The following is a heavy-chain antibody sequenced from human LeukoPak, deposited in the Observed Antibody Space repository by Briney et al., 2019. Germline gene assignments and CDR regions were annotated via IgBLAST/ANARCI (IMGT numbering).Heavy chain of an antibody. J-gene: IGHJ3*02. Sequence: SETLSLTCTVSGGSISSYYWSWLRQPPGKGLEWIGYIYYSGRTNYNPSLKSRVTISVDTSTNQFSLKLSSVTAADTAVYYCASHYCSSTSCPRLDAFDIWGQGTMVTVSS. CDR1: GGSISSYY. D-gene: IGHD2-2*01. CDR3: ASHYCSSTSCPRLDAFDI. V-gene: IGHV4-59*01. CDR2: IYYSGRT.